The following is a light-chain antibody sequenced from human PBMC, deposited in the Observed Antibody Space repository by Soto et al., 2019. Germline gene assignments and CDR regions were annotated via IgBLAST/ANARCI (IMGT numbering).Light chain of an antibody. Sequence: EIVLTQSPGTLPLSPGERATLSCRASQSVTSRHLAWYQQTPGQAPRLLIYGASSRATGIPDRFSGSGSGTDFTLIISRLEPEDFALYYCQQYGSSPGTFGQGTRLEMK. V-gene: IGKV3-20*01. CDR1: QSVTSRH. J-gene: IGKJ5*01. CDR3: QQYGSSPGT. CDR2: GAS.